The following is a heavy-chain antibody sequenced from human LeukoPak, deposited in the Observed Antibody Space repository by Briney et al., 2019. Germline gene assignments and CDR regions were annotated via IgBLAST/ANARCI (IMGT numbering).Heavy chain of an antibody. J-gene: IGHJ3*02. CDR2: ISAYNGNT. Sequence: WASVKVSCKASGYTFTSYGISWVRQAPGQRLEWMGWISAYNGNTNYAQKLQGRVTMTTDTPTSTAYMELRSLRSDDTAVYYCARGIRSNWGPHDAFDIWGQGTMVTVSS. V-gene: IGHV1-18*01. CDR1: GYTFTSYG. CDR3: ARGIRSNWGPHDAFDI. D-gene: IGHD7-27*01.